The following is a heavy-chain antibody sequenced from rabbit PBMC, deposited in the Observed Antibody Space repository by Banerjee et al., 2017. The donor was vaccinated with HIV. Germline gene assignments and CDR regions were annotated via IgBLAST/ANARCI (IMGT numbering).Heavy chain of an antibody. CDR2: IYTGSGST. CDR1: GFDLSSSDY. Sequence: QSLEESGGDLVKPGASLTLTCKASGFDLSSSDYMCWVRQAPGKGLEWIGCIYTGSGSTYYASWAKGRFTISKPSSTTVTLQMASLTAADTATYFCARGAADNRLFARLNVWGPGTLVTIS. CDR3: ARGAADNRLFARLNV. J-gene: IGHJ3*01. V-gene: IGHV1S40*01. D-gene: IGHD3-3*01.